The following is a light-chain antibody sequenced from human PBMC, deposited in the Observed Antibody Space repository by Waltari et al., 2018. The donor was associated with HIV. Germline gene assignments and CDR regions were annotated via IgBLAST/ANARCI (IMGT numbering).Light chain of an antibody. CDR2: KDI. CDR1: ILSKQY. J-gene: IGLJ2*01. CDR3: QSGDSSTTS. Sequence: SYELTQPPSVSVPPGQTARITCSGDILSKQYAYWYQQKPGQAPVQMIYKDIERPSGIPERFSGSSSGTTVTLTISGVQAEDEADYYCQSGDSSTTSVGGGTKLTVL. V-gene: IGLV3-25*03.